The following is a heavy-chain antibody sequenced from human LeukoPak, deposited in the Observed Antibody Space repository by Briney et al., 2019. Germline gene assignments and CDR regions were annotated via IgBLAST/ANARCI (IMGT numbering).Heavy chain of an antibody. CDR2: IRTKPKSSTT. V-gene: IGHV3-72*01. Sequence: GGSLRLSCGASGFSFRDHYMDWVRQPPGKGGECVGRIRTKPKSSTTEYAASVKGRFTISRDDSKNLLYLQMNSMKTEDAAVYYCGRVGDYFDNNGYSLDAVDAWGRGTMVTVSS. CDR3: GRVGDYFDNNGYSLDAVDA. CDR1: GFSFRDHY. D-gene: IGHD3-22*01. J-gene: IGHJ3*01.